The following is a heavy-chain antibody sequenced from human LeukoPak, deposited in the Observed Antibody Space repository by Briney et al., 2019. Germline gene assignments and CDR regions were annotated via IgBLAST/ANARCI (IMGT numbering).Heavy chain of an antibody. Sequence: SETLSLTCTVSGGSISSYYWSWIRKPPGKGLEWIGYIYYSGSTNYNPSLKSRVTISVDTSKNQFSLKLSSVTAADTAVYYCARAIDDYPSYFDYWGQGTLVTVSS. CDR1: GGSISSYY. CDR2: IYYSGST. CDR3: ARAIDDYPSYFDY. D-gene: IGHD3-16*01. J-gene: IGHJ4*02. V-gene: IGHV4-59*01.